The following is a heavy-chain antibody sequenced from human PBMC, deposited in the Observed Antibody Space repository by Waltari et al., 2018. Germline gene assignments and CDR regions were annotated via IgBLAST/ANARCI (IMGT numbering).Heavy chain of an antibody. Sequence: QVQLQESGPGLVKPSETLSLTCAVSGYSISSGYYWGWIRQPPGKGLEWIGSIYHSGSTYYNPSLKIRVTISGDTSKNQFSLKLSSVTAADTAVYYCASSYCSGGSCYQGDAFDIWGQGTMVTVSS. J-gene: IGHJ3*02. D-gene: IGHD2-15*01. CDR1: GYSISSGYY. CDR2: IYHSGST. CDR3: ASSYCSGGSCYQGDAFDI. V-gene: IGHV4-38-2*01.